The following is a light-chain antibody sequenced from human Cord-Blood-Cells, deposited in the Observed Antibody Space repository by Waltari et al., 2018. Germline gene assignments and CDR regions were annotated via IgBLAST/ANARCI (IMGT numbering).Light chain of an antibody. CDR1: QRVSSY. CDR2: DAS. V-gene: IGKV3-11*01. Sequence: EIVLTPSPATLSLSPGERATLSCRASQRVSSYLALYQQKPGQAPRLLIYDASNRATCIPARFSGSGSGTDFTLTISSLEPEDFAVYYCQQRSNWPLLTFGGGTKVEIK. J-gene: IGKJ4*01. CDR3: QQRSNWPLLT.